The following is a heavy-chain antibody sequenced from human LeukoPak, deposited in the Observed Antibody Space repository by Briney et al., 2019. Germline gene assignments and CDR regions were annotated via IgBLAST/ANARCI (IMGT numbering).Heavy chain of an antibody. CDR2: ITSDGSST. CDR3: ASSRGQDNWFDP. D-gene: IGHD3/OR15-3a*01. CDR1: GFTFSSYW. Sequence: GGSLRLSCAASGFTFSSYWMHWVRQAPGKGLVWVSCITSDGSSTRYADSVKGRFTISRDNAKNTLYLQMNSLRAEDTALYYCASSRGQDNWFDPWGQGTLATVSS. V-gene: IGHV3-74*01. J-gene: IGHJ5*02.